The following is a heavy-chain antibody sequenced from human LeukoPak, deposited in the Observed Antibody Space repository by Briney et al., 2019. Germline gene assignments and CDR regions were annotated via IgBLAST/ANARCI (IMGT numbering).Heavy chain of an antibody. V-gene: IGHV1-18*01. J-gene: IGHJ5*02. D-gene: IGHD6-6*01. CDR3: ARDPKYSSSATNNWFDP. CDR2: ISAYNDNR. Sequence: ASVKVSCKASGDTFTTYGISWVRQAPGQGLEWMGWISAYNDNRNYAPKLQGRVTMTTDTSTSTAYMELRSLRSDDTAVYYCARDPKYSSSATNNWFDPWGQGTLVTVSS. CDR1: GDTFTTYG.